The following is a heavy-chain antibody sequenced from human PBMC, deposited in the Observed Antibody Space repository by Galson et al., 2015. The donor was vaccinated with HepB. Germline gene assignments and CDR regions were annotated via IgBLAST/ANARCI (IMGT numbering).Heavy chain of an antibody. V-gene: IGHV4-34*01. J-gene: IGHJ6*03. CDR3: ARGSGVVLPTPRHFLSHYMDV. D-gene: IGHD4-23*01. CDR2: INHTGSA. Sequence: SETLSLTCAVYGGSFSDYSWGWIRQPPAMGLEWIGEINHTGSANYNSSLKTRVTLSIDMSKRQFSLTLISVTAADTAVYYCARGSGVVLPTPRHFLSHYMDVWGKGTTVTVSS. CDR1: GGSFSDYS.